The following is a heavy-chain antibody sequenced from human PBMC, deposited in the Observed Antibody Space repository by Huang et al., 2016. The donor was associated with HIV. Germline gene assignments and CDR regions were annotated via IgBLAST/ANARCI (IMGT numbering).Heavy chain of an antibody. D-gene: IGHD2-2*01. Sequence: QLQLQESGPGLVKPSETLSLTCSVSGGSISSSSYYWGWIRQPPGKGLGWIGSIYYSGRNFYNPSLKSRVTISVDTSKNQFSLRLSSVTAADTSVYYCARHMDCSSSSCLAGGHERGPFDMWGQGTMVTVSS. J-gene: IGHJ3*02. CDR2: IYYSGRN. CDR3: ARHMDCSSSSCLAGGHERGPFDM. V-gene: IGHV4-39*01. CDR1: GGSISSSSYY.